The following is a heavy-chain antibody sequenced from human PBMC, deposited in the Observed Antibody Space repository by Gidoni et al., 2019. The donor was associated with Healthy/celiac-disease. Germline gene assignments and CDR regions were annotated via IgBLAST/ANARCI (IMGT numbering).Heavy chain of an antibody. J-gene: IGHJ4*02. D-gene: IGHD2-8*01. CDR2: ISGSGGST. CDR3: AKSSERYCTNGVCSEDY. CDR1: GFTFSSYA. Sequence: EVQLLESGGGLVQPGGSLRLSCAASGFTFSSYAMSWVRQAPGKGLEWVSAISGSGGSTYYADSVKGRFTISRDNSKNTLYLQMNSLRAEDTAVYYCAKSSERYCTNGVCSEDYWGQGTLVTVSS. V-gene: IGHV3-23*01.